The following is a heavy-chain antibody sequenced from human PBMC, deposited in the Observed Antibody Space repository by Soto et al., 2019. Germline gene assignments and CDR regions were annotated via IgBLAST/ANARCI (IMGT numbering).Heavy chain of an antibody. CDR3: ARRHYDSSGYVYFDY. D-gene: IGHD3-22*01. CDR2: IYYSGST. V-gene: IGHV4-39*01. J-gene: IGHJ4*02. CDR1: CFSINRISYY. Sequence: PSPTQSVTCTVSCFSINRISYYCGWIHQAPGKGLEWIGSIYYSGSTYYNPSLKSRGTISVDTSKNQFSLKLSSVTAADTAVYYCARRHYDSSGYVYFDYCGQGTLVTSP.